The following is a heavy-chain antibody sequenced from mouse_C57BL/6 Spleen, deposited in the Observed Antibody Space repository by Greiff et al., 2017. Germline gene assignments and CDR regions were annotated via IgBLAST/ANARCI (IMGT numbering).Heavy chain of an antibody. Sequence: QVQLQQSGAELVKPGASVKISCKASGYAFSSYWMNWVKQRPGKGLEWIGQIYPGDGDTNYNGKFKGKATLTADKSSSTAYMQLSSLTSEDSAVYFCARETQATAAMDYWGQGTSVTVSS. D-gene: IGHD3-2*02. V-gene: IGHV1-80*01. CDR3: ARETQATAAMDY. CDR2: IYPGDGDT. CDR1: GYAFSSYW. J-gene: IGHJ4*01.